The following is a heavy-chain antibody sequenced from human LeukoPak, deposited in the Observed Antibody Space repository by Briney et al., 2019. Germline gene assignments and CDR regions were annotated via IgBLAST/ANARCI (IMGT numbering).Heavy chain of an antibody. CDR3: ARRGVSSGWYYY. CDR1: GGSISSSVYY. V-gene: IGHV4-39*01. CDR2: IYYSGST. D-gene: IGHD6-19*01. J-gene: IGHJ4*02. Sequence: SETLSLTCTVSGGSISSSVYYWGWIRQPPGKGLEWIGSIYYSGSTYYNPSLKSRVTISVDTSKNQFSLKLSSVTAADTAVYYCARRGVSSGWYYYWGQGTLDTVSS.